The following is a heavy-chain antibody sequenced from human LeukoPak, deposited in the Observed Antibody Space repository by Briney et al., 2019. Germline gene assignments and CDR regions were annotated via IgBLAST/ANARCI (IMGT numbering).Heavy chain of an antibody. Sequence: HTGGSLRLSCAASEFTFNNYDMYWVRQGTGKGLEWVASISTSGDTYYPGSVKGRFIISRGNAKNFLYLQMNSLRAGDTAVYYCARGGGSGWYSFDSWGRGALVTVSS. CDR2: ISTSGDT. V-gene: IGHV3-13*04. CDR3: ARGGGSGWYSFDS. CDR1: EFTFNNYD. D-gene: IGHD6-19*01. J-gene: IGHJ4*02.